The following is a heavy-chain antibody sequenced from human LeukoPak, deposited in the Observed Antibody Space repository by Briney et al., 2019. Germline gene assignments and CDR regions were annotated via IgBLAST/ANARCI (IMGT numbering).Heavy chain of an antibody. CDR1: GFSFISYW. CDR2: IKQDGSAK. V-gene: IGHV3-7*01. D-gene: IGHD1-1*01. CDR3: AGCAGNSCYFDY. Sequence: GGSLRLSCAASGFSFISYWMSWVRQAPGKGLEWVASIKQDGSAKNYVDSVKGRFTISRDNAKNSLYLQLNSLRAEDTAVYYCAGCAGNSCYFDYWGQGTLVIVSS. J-gene: IGHJ4*02.